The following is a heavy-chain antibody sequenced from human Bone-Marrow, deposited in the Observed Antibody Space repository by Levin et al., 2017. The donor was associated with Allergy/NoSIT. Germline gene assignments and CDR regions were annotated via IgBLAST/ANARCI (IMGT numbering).Heavy chain of an antibody. J-gene: IGHJ4*02. CDR1: GGSISSSSYY. CDR2: IYYSGST. CDR3: ARDRSSSGSCVFDY. Sequence: PSETLSLTCTVSGGSISSSSYYWGWIRQPPGKGLEWIGSIYYSGSTYYNPSLKSRVTISVDTSKNQFSLKLSSVTAAATAVYYCARDRSSSGSCVFDYWGQGTLVTVSS. V-gene: IGHV4-39*07. D-gene: IGHD1-26*01.